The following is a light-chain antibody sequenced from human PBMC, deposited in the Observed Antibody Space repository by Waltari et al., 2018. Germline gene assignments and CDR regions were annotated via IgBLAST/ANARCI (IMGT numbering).Light chain of an antibody. V-gene: IGKV3-11*01. Sequence: EIVLTQSPATLSLSPGERATLSCRASQRVRSYLAWYQQKPGQAPRLPIYDTSNRASGIPARFSGSGSGTDFSLSISSLEPEDFAVYYCQQRHNWPLTFGGGTKVEIK. CDR2: DTS. J-gene: IGKJ4*01. CDR3: QQRHNWPLT. CDR1: QRVRSY.